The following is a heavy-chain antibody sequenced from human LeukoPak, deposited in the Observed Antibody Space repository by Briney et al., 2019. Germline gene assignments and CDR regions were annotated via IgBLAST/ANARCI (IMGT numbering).Heavy chain of an antibody. Sequence: GGSLRLSCAASGFTFSSYSMNWVRQAPGKGLEWVSSISSSSSYIYYADSVKGRFTISRDNAKNPLYLQMNSLRAEDTAVYYCARVSAIAAPDYWGQGTLVTVSS. J-gene: IGHJ4*02. CDR2: ISSSSSYI. V-gene: IGHV3-21*01. CDR1: GFTFSSYS. D-gene: IGHD6-13*01. CDR3: ARVSAIAAPDY.